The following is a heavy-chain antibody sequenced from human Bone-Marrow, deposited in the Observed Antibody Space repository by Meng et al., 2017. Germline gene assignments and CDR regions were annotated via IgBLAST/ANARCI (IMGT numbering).Heavy chain of an antibody. J-gene: IGHJ4*02. V-gene: IGHV1-2*02. CDR3: ATRHKWELVSFDY. CDR1: GYTFTGYY. Sequence: QLQLERSGVEVQRPGASVNVTCKASGYTFTGYYMHLVRQAPGQGLEWMGRINPNSGGTNYAQKFQGRVTMTRDKSISTAYMELSRLRSDDTAVYYCATRHKWELVSFDYWGQGTLVTVSS. D-gene: IGHD1-26*01. CDR2: INPNSGGT.